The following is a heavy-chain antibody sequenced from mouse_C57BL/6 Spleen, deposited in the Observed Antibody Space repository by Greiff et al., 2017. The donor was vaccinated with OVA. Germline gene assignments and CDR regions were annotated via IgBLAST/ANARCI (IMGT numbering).Heavy chain of an antibody. CDR1: GFTFSDYY. V-gene: IGHV5-16*01. CDR2: INYDGSST. Sequence: EVKLVESEGGLVQPGSSMKLSCTASGFTFSDYYMAWVRQVPEKGLEWVANINYDGSSTYYLDSLKSRFIISRDNAKNILYLQMSSLKSEDTATYYCARDDGDYWGQGTSVTVSS. CDR3: ARDDGDY. J-gene: IGHJ4*01. D-gene: IGHD2-3*01.